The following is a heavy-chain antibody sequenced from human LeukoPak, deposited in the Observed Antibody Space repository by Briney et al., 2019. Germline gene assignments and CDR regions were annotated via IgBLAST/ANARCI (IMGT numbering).Heavy chain of an antibody. D-gene: IGHD4-17*01. J-gene: IGHJ4*02. CDR1: GGSFSGYY. V-gene: IGHV4-34*01. CDR3: ARGTTYGDYANGLDY. CDR2: INHSGST. Sequence: SETLSLTCAVYGGSFSGYYWSWIRQPPGKGLEWIGEINHSGSTNYNPSLKSRVTISVDTSKNQFSLKLSSVTAADTAVYYCARGTTYGDYANGLDYWGQGTLVTVSS.